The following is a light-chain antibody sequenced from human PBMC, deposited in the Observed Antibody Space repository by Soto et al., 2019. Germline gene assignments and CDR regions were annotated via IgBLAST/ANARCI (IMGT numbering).Light chain of an antibody. CDR1: SSDVGGHNY. J-gene: IGLJ1*01. V-gene: IGLV2-14*01. Sequence: QSALTQPASVSGSPGQSITISCTGASSDVGGHNYVSWYQQHPGKAPKLIIYEVSNRPSGVSNRFSGSKSGNTASLTISGLQAEDEADYYCSSYTTTNTPCVFGTGPQLTVL. CDR2: EVS. CDR3: SSYTTTNTPCV.